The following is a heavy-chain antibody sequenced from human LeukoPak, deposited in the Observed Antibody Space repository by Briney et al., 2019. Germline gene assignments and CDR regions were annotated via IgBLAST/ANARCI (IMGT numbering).Heavy chain of an antibody. CDR1: GCTFSSYG. J-gene: IGHJ4*02. Sequence: GGSLRLSCAASGCTFSSYGVHWGRQARGKGLEWGAFIPYDGSNKYYAASVKGRFNISRDNSKNTLYLQMNTLRAQDTAVYYCAKDRPGDYDPQAIDYWGQGTLVTVSS. D-gene: IGHD4-17*01. CDR2: IPYDGSNK. V-gene: IGHV3-30*02. CDR3: AKDRPGDYDPQAIDY.